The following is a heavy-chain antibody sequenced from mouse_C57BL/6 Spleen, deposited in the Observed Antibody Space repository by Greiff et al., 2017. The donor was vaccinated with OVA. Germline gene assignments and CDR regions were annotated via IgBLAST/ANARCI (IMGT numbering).Heavy chain of an antibody. D-gene: IGHD1-1*01. CDR1: GYTFTSYW. Sequence: QVQLKQPGAELVMPGASVKLSCKASGYTFTSYWMHWVKQRPGQGLEWIGEIDPSDSYTNYNQKFKGKSTLTVDKSSSTAYMQLSSLTSEDSAVYYCARVDYGSSPGWCAYWGQGTLVTVSA. V-gene: IGHV1-69*01. CDR3: ARVDYGSSPGWCAY. CDR2: IDPSDSYT. J-gene: IGHJ3*01.